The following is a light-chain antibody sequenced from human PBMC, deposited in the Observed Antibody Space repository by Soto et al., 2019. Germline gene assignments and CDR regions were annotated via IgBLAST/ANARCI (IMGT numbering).Light chain of an antibody. Sequence: DIQMTQSPSTLSASVGDRVTITCRASQSIRSWLAWYQQKPGKAPNLLIYQASNLKSGVPSRFSGSGSGIEYSFTISSLQPDDFATYYCQQYNTYPWTFGQGTKVEIK. CDR3: QQYNTYPWT. CDR2: QAS. V-gene: IGKV1-5*03. J-gene: IGKJ1*01. CDR1: QSIRSW.